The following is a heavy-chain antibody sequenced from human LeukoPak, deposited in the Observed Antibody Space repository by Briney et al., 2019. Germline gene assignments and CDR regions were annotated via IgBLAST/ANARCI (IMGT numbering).Heavy chain of an antibody. CDR3: ARANRFCGGGRCAYPSPDY. D-gene: IGHD2-15*01. V-gene: IGHV4-39*01. Sequence: SEPLSLTCTVSGDSLSGGPSSWGWIRQTPGKGLEWIGHISYDGHTYYNTYYNPSLKSRATISVDTSKNQFSLKLTSVTAADTAVYSCARANRFCGGGRCAYPSPDYWGQGTLVTVSS. J-gene: IGHJ4*02. CDR1: GDSLSGGPSS. CDR2: ISYDGHTYYNT.